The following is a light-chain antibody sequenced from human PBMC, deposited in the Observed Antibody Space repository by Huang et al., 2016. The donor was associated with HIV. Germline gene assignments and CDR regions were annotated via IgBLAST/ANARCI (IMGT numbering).Light chain of an antibody. CDR3: QQYNNWPPWT. Sequence: EIVMTQSPATLSVSPGERATLSCRASQSISTNLAWYQQKPGQAPRLLIYGASTRATGSPASFSGSGSGTAFTLTISSLQSEDFAVYYCQQYNNWPPWTFGQGTKVEIK. V-gene: IGKV3-15*01. J-gene: IGKJ1*01. CDR1: QSISTN. CDR2: GAS.